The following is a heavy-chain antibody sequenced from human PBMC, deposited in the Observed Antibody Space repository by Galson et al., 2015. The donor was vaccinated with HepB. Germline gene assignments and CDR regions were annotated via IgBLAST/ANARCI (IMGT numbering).Heavy chain of an antibody. V-gene: IGHV1-69*02. J-gene: IGHJ6*02. CDR1: GGTFSSYT. CDR3: ASSGIAVAGPGRYGMDV. Sequence: SVKVSCKASGGTFSSYTISWVRQAPGQGLEWMGRIIPILGIANYAQKFQGRVTITADKSTSTAYMELSSLRSEDTAVYYCASSGIAVAGPGRYGMDVWGQGTTVTVSS. D-gene: IGHD6-19*01. CDR2: IIPILGIA.